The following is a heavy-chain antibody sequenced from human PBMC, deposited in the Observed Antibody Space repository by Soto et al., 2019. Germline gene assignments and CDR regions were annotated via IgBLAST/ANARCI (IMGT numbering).Heavy chain of an antibody. J-gene: IGHJ6*02. V-gene: IGHV3-74*01. CDR1: GFTFSSNW. D-gene: IGHD6-13*01. CDR2: RNNDGSIK. CDR3: ARAQGIAARVAYYYYGMDV. Sequence: GGSLRLSCAASGFTFSSNWMHWVRQEPGKGLVWVSRRNNDGSIKNYADPVKGRFIRSRDNSQKTLYLQMNSLRAEDTAVYYCARAQGIAARVAYYYYGMDVWGQGTTVTVSS.